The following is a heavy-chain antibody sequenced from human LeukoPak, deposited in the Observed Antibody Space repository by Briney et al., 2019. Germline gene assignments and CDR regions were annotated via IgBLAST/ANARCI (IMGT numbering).Heavy chain of an antibody. V-gene: IGHV3-48*04. CDR1: GFTFSSYS. CDR3: VRALGDA. D-gene: IGHD7-27*01. Sequence: GGSLRLSCAASGFTFSSYSMNWVRQAPGKGLEWVSYISSSSSTIYYADSVKGRFTISRDNAKNTLHLQMNSLRAEDTAVYYCVRALGDAWGQGTLVTVSS. CDR2: ISSSSSTI. J-gene: IGHJ5*02.